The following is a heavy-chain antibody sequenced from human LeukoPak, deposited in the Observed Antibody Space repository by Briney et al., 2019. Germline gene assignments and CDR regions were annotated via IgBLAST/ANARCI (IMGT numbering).Heavy chain of an antibody. CDR1: GFTVSSNY. J-gene: IGHJ4*02. CDR3: ARDLRDGYNSGSLGY. Sequence: GGSLRLSCAASGFTVSSNYMSWVRRAPGKGLEWVSVIYSGGSTYYADSVKGRFTISRDNSKNKLYLQMNSLRAEDTAVYYCARDLRDGYNSGSLGYWGQGTLVTVSS. V-gene: IGHV3-53*01. D-gene: IGHD5-24*01. CDR2: IYSGGST.